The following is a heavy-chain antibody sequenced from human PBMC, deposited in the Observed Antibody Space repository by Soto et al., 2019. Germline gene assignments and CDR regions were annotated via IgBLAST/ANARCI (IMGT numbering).Heavy chain of an antibody. CDR2: VNHSGST. Sequence: PSETLSLTCTVSGGSISPYYWNWFRQSPGKGLEWIGEVNHSGSTKYNPSLQSRVTISVDTSKNQFSLKLSSVTAADTAVYYCARDLTMVRGVEGDYGMDVWGQGTTVTVSS. D-gene: IGHD3-10*01. V-gene: IGHV4-34*01. CDR3: ARDLTMVRGVEGDYGMDV. J-gene: IGHJ6*02. CDR1: GGSISPYY.